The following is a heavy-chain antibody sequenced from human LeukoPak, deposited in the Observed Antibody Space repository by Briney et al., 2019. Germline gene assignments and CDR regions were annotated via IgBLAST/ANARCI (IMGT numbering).Heavy chain of an antibody. V-gene: IGHV5-51*01. CDR1: GYIFASYW. CDR2: IYPGDSDT. J-gene: IGHJ5*02. CDR3: ARKAPGARNWFDP. D-gene: IGHD3-10*01. Sequence: GESLKISCKGSGYIFASYWIGWVRQMLGKGLEWMGIIYPGDSDTRYSPSFQGQVTISADKSISTAYLQWSSLKASDTAMYYCARKAPGARNWFDPWGQGTLVTVSS.